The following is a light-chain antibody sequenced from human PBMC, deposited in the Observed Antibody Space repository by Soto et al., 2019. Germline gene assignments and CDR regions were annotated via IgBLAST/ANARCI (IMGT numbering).Light chain of an antibody. CDR3: HQHNNWWT. Sequence: EIVMTQSPATLSVSPGERATLSCRASQSVSINLAWYQQKPGQAPRLLIYGASTRATGIPARFSGSGSGTEFTLTISSLQSEDFAVYYCHQHNNWWTFGQGTKVDIK. J-gene: IGKJ1*01. CDR1: QSVSIN. CDR2: GAS. V-gene: IGKV3-15*01.